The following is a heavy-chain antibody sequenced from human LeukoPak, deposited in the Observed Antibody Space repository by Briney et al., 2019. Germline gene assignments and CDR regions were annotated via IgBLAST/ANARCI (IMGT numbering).Heavy chain of an antibody. CDR3: VRFPSGSVRYPLHYYKYYMDI. V-gene: IGHV4-30-4*08. CDR1: GSSFTSADHY. Sequence: TMSLNCPVSGSSFTSADHYWSWIPHPPGTAPETIGHSYYSRRTYYNPSLKSGVSISVDASENHFSVGLSSVTAADTAVYFCVRFPSGSVRYPLHYYKYYMDIWGKGIDAAVSS. D-gene: IGHD2-2*02. CDR2: SYYSRRT. J-gene: IGHJ6*03.